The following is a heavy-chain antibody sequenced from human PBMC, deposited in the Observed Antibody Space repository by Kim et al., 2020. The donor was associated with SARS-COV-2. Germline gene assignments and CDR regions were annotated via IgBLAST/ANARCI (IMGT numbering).Heavy chain of an antibody. CDR3: SISYSSSRYWYFGP. V-gene: IGHV4-61*03. CDR1: GDSVSSGYYY. Sequence: SETLSLTCSVSGDSVSSGYYYWTWIRQPPGKGLEWIGNILYSGGTDYNPSLKSRLTISVDTSRNHFSLRLSSVTAADTAVYYCSISYSSSRYWYFGPWGR. J-gene: IGHJ2*01. CDR2: ILYSGGT. D-gene: IGHD6-13*01.